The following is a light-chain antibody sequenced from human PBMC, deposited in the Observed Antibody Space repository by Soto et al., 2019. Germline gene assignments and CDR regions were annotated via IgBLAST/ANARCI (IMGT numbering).Light chain of an antibody. CDR2: KVS. J-gene: IGKJ2*01. V-gene: IGKV2-30*01. CDR3: MQGSHWPYT. CDR1: QSLLYSDGNTY. Sequence: DVVVTQSPLSLPVTLGQPASISCRSSQSLLYSDGNTYFHWFHQRPGQSPRRLIYKVSNRDSGVPDRFSGSGSGTEFTLKISRVEAEDVGVYYCMQGSHWPYTFGQGTKLEIK.